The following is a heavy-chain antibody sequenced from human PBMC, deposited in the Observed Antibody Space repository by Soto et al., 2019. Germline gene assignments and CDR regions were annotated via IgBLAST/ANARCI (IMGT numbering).Heavy chain of an antibody. Sequence: QVQLVQSGAEVKKPGASVKVSCKASGYTFTSYGISWVRQAPGQGLEWMGWISAYNGNTNYAQKLQGRVTMTTDTXXXTXYMELRSLRSDDTAVYYCARTPPLEPVHFDYWGQGTLVTVSS. CDR3: ARTPPLEPVHFDY. CDR2: ISAYNGNT. D-gene: IGHD2-15*01. CDR1: GYTFTSYG. V-gene: IGHV1-18*01. J-gene: IGHJ4*02.